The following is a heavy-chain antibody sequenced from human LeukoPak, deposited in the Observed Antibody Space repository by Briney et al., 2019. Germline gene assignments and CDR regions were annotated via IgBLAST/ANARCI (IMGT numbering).Heavy chain of an antibody. Sequence: GGSLRLSCAASGFTVSSNYMSWVHQAPGKGLEWVSVIYSGGSTYYADSVKGRFTISRDNSKNTLYLQMNSLRAEDTAVYYCARFLAGYYYYGMDVWGQGTTVTVSS. CDR2: IYSGGST. J-gene: IGHJ6*02. CDR3: ARFLAGYYYYGMDV. CDR1: GFTVSSNY. V-gene: IGHV3-66*01.